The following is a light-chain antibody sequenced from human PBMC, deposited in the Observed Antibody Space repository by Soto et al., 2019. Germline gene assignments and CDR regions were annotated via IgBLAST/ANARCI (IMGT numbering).Light chain of an antibody. CDR3: SSFSDVSTGV. V-gene: IGLV2-14*01. J-gene: IGLJ1*01. Sequence: QSALTQPASVSGSPGQSISISYTGSTSDIGGYNYVSWYQQHPGKAPKLMIYEVNNRPSGVSDRFSGSKSDNTASLTISGLQAEDEADYYCSSFSDVSTGVFGTGTKLTVL. CDR2: EVN. CDR1: TSDIGGYNY.